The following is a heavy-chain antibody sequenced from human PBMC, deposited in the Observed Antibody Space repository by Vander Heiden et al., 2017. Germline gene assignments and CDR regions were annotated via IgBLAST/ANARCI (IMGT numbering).Heavy chain of an antibody. J-gene: IGHJ4*02. V-gene: IGHV3-21*01. CDR1: GFTFSSYS. CDR2: ISSSSSYI. CDR3: ARRSDPFDY. Sequence: EVQLVESGGGLVTPGGSLSFSCAASGFTFSSYSMNWVRQAPGKGLEWVSSISSSSSYIYYADSVKGRFTISRDNAKNSLYLQMNSLRAEDTAVYYCARRSDPFDYWGQGTLVTVSS.